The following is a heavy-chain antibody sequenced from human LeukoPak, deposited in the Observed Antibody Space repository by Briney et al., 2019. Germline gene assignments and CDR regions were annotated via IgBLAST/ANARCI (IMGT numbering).Heavy chain of an antibody. D-gene: IGHD6-13*01. Sequence: SETLSLTCTVSGGSISSSSYYWGWIRQPPGKGLEWIGSIYYSGSTYYNPSLKSRVTISVDTSKNQFSLKLSSVTAADTAVYYCARRESSSSSVSGAFDIWGQGTMVTVSS. V-gene: IGHV4-39*01. CDR2: IYYSGST. CDR1: GGSISSSSYY. CDR3: ARRESSSSSVSGAFDI. J-gene: IGHJ3*02.